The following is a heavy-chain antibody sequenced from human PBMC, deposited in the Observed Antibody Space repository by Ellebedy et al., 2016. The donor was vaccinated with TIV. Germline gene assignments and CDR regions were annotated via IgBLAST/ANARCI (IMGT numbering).Heavy chain of an antibody. V-gene: IGHV3-23*01. Sequence: PGGSLRLSCAASGFTFGCCAMGWVRQAPGKGLEWVSVISNGGDTTYADSVKGRFTISRDISKNTLYLQMNSLRAEDTAVYYCAREHMTSTGSPLDYWGQGTLVTVSS. J-gene: IGHJ4*02. CDR2: ISNGGDTT. CDR1: GFTFGCCA. CDR3: AREHMTSTGSPLDY. D-gene: IGHD1-1*01.